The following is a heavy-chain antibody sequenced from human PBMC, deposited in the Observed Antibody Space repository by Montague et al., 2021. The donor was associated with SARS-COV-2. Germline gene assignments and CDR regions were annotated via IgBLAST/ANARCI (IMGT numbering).Heavy chain of an antibody. V-gene: IGHV3-11*01. CDR1: GFTFSDYY. J-gene: IGHJ4*02. CDR2: ISSSGSTI. Sequence: FLRLSFAASGFTFSDYYMSWIRQAPGKGLEWVSYISSSGSTIYYADSVKGRFTISRDNAKNSLYLQMNSLRAEDTAVYYCARGKLELLGYYFDYWGQGTLVTVSS. D-gene: IGHD1-7*01. CDR3: ARGKLELLGYYFDY.